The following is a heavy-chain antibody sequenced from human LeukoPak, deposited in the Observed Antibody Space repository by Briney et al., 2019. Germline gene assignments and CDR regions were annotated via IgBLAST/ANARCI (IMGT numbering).Heavy chain of an antibody. CDR3: ARDRAYCGGDCYPFDY. CDR1: GFTFSSYS. D-gene: IGHD2-21*02. V-gene: IGHV3-48*04. J-gene: IGHJ4*02. Sequence: GGSLRLSCAASGFTFSSYSMNWVRQAPGKGLEWVSYISSSSSTIYYADFVKSRFTISRDNAKNSLYLQMNSLRAEDTAVYYCARDRAYCGGDCYPFDYWGQGTLVTVSS. CDR2: ISSSSSTI.